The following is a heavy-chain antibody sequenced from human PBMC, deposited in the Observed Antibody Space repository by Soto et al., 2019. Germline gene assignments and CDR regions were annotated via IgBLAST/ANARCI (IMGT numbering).Heavy chain of an antibody. Sequence: QITLKESGPTLVKPTQTLTLTCTFSGFSLSTSGVGVGWIRQPPGKALEWLALIYWDDDKRYSPSLKSRLTITKDTSKNQVVLTMTYMDPVDTATYYCAHSSWSPSHDAFDIWGQGTMVTVSS. V-gene: IGHV2-5*02. J-gene: IGHJ3*02. CDR3: AHSSWSPSHDAFDI. D-gene: IGHD6-13*01. CDR1: GFSLSTSGVG. CDR2: IYWDDDK.